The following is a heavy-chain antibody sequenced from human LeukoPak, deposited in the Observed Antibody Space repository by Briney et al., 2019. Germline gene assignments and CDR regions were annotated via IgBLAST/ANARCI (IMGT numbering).Heavy chain of an antibody. V-gene: IGHV4-39*01. J-gene: IGHJ4*02. CDR3: ARGGLLWFGELVDY. D-gene: IGHD3-10*01. CDR2: IYYSGGT. Sequence: SETLSLTCTVSGGSISSSSYYWGWIRQPPGKGLEWIGSIYYSGGTYYNPSLKSRVTISVDTSKNQFSLKLSSVTAADTAVYYCARGGLLWFGELVDYWGQGTLVTVSS. CDR1: GGSISSSSYY.